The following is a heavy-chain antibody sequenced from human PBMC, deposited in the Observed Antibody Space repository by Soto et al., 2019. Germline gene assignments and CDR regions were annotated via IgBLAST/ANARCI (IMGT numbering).Heavy chain of an antibody. CDR1: GFTFSTYW. J-gene: IGHJ3*02. D-gene: IGHD2-8*02. CDR3: VRPPGRALDI. CDR2: INENGSGQ. V-gene: IGHV3-7*01. Sequence: GGSLRLSCAASGFTFSTYWMTWVRQAPGKGLEWVANINENGSGQQYVDSVKGRFTISRDNAKNSLFLQMNSLRVDDTAVYYCVRPPGRALDIWGQGTMVTVSS.